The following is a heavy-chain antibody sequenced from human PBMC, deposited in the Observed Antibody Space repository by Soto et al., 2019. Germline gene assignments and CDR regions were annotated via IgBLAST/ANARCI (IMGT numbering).Heavy chain of an antibody. Sequence: QVQLVQSGAEVKKPGSSVKVSCKASGGTFSSYAISWVRQAPGQGLEWMGGIIPIFGTANYAQKFQGRVTITADESTSTAYMELSSLRSEDTAVYYCAREIVVVVAATPGPYYYGMDVWGQGTTVTVSS. J-gene: IGHJ6*02. V-gene: IGHV1-69*01. D-gene: IGHD2-15*01. CDR1: GGTFSSYA. CDR2: IIPIFGTA. CDR3: AREIVVVVAATPGPYYYGMDV.